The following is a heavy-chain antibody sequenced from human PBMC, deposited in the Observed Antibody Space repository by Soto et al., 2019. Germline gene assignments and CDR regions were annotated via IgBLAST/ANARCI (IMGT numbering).Heavy chain of an antibody. V-gene: IGHV4-30-2*01. CDR1: GGSISSGGYS. Sequence: LSLTCAVSGGSISSGGYSWSWIRQPPGKGLEWIGYIYHSGSTYYNPSLKSRVTISVDRSKNQFSLKLSSVTAADTAVYYCAIVFFRGGHSGYDFSPFFDYWGQGTLVTVSS. D-gene: IGHD5-12*01. CDR3: AIVFFRGGHSGYDFSPFFDY. J-gene: IGHJ4*02. CDR2: IYHSGST.